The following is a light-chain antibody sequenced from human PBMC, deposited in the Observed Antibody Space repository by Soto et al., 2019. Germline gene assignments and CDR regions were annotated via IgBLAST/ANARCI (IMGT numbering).Light chain of an antibody. Sequence: PGERATLSCGTSQSLGTNYLAWYQQKPGQAPRLLIYDVSTRATGIPDRFSGSGYGTDFTLTISRLEPEDFALYFCQQYDTSPWTFGQGTKVDIK. J-gene: IGKJ1*01. CDR1: QSLGTNY. V-gene: IGKV3-20*01. CDR2: DVS. CDR3: QQYDTSPWT.